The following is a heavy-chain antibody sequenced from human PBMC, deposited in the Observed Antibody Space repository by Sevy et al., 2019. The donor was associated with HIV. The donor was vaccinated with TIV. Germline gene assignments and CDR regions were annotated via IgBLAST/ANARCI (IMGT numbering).Heavy chain of an antibody. V-gene: IGHV3-33*01. Sequence: GGSLRLSCAASGFTFSSYGMHWVRQAPGKGLEWVAVIWYDGSNKYYADSLKGRFTISRDNSKNTLYLQMNSLRAEDTAVYYCARGGGYYGSGSYYTMDVWGKGTTVTVSS. D-gene: IGHD3-10*01. CDR1: GFTFSSYG. CDR2: IWYDGSNK. CDR3: ARGGGYYGSGSYYTMDV. J-gene: IGHJ6*03.